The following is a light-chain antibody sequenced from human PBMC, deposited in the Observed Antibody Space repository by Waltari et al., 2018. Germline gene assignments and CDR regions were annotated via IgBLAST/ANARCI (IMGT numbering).Light chain of an antibody. Sequence: DIQMTQSPYSVSASVGDRVTITCRASQAISHWLAWYQQKPGKAPQLLIYSASSLESGVPSRFSGSGSGTDFTLTISSLQPEDFATYYCQQASSFPPLTFGGGTKVEIK. CDR3: QQASSFPPLT. J-gene: IGKJ4*01. CDR2: SAS. CDR1: QAISHW. V-gene: IGKV1-12*01.